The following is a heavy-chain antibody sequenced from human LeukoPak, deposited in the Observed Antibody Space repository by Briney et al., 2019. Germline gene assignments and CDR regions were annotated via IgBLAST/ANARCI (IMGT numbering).Heavy chain of an antibody. CDR2: INPNSGGT. V-gene: IGHV1-2*02. CDR1: GYTFTAYY. CDR3: ARALGDYGNNRVYYFDY. Sequence: ASVKVSCKASGYTFTAYYIHWVRQAPGQGLEWMGWINPNSGGTNYAQKFQGRVTMTRDTSISTAYMDLSRLTSDDTAMYYCARALGDYGNNRVYYFDYWGQGTLVTVSP. D-gene: IGHD4-17*01. J-gene: IGHJ4*02.